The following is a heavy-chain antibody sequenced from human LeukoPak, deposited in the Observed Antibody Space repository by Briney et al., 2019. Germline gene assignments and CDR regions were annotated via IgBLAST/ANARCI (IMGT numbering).Heavy chain of an antibody. V-gene: IGHV3-15*01. Sequence: GGSLRLSCAASGFTFSNAWMSWVRQAPGKGLEWVGRIKSKTDGGTTDYAAPVKGRFTISRDDSKNTLYLQMNSLKTEDTAVYYCTTDWMGPYNWISDYWGQGTLVTVSS. J-gene: IGHJ4*02. D-gene: IGHD1-20*01. CDR3: TTDWMGPYNWISDY. CDR1: GFTFSNAW. CDR2: IKSKTDGGTT.